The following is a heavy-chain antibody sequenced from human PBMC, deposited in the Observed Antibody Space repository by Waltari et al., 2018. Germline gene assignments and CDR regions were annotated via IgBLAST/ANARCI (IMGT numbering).Heavy chain of an antibody. CDR1: GSTFTSYS. Sequence: QVQLVQSGAEVKKPGASVKVSCKSSGSTFTSYSMHWVRQAPGQGVDWRGIINPRGGSTRYAQKFRGRVTSTRDTSTSTVYMELSSLRAEDTAVYYCARDMGDSSGYPLYYFDYWGQGTLVTVSS. CDR2: INPRGGST. CDR3: ARDMGDSSGYPLYYFDY. D-gene: IGHD3-22*01. J-gene: IGHJ4*02. V-gene: IGHV1-46*01.